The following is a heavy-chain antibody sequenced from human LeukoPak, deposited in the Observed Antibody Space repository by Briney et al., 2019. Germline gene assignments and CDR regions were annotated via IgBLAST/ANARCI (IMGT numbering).Heavy chain of an antibody. J-gene: IGHJ4*02. D-gene: IGHD3-10*01. CDR2: IYYSGST. CDR3: ARARIIMVRGVITYYFDY. V-gene: IGHV4-31*03. CDR1: GGSISSGGYY. Sequence: SETLSLTCTVSGGSISSGGYYWSWIRQHPGKGLEWIGYIYYSGSTYYNPSLKSRVTISVDTSKNQFSLKLSSVTAADTAVYYCARARIIMVRGVITYYFDYWGQGTLVTVSS.